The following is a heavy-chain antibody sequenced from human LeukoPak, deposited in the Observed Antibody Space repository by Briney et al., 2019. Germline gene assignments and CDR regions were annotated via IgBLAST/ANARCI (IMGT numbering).Heavy chain of an antibody. J-gene: IGHJ4*02. CDR1: GFTFSYYG. D-gene: IGHD6-13*01. CDR3: ARDQDVAAAGTWGSLDY. CDR2: ISYDATNK. Sequence: GGSLRLSCAASGFTFSYYGIHWVRQAPGKGLEWVAVISYDATNKYYTDSVKGRFTISRDNSKNTLYLQMNSLRAEDTAVYYCARDQDVAAAGTWGSLDYWGQGTLVTVSS. V-gene: IGHV3-30*03.